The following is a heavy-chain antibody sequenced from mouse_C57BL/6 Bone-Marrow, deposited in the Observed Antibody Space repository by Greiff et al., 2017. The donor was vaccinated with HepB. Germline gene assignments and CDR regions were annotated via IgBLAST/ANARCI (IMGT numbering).Heavy chain of an antibody. J-gene: IGHJ3*01. V-gene: IGHV5-9-1*02. CDR1: GFTFSSYA. CDR2: ISSGGDYI. Sequence: VQLKESGEGLVKPGGSLKLSCAASGFTFSSYAMSWVRQTPEKRLEWVAYISSGGDYIYYADTVKGRFTISRDNARNTLYLQMSSLKSEDTAMYYCTRYDYDWFAYWGQGTLVTVSA. CDR3: TRYDYDWFAY. D-gene: IGHD2-4*01.